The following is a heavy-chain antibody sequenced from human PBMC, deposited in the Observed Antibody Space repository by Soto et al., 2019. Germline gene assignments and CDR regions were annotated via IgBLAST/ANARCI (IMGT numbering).Heavy chain of an antibody. CDR3: AGDRLIAAGLDY. CDR2: IWYDGSNK. V-gene: IGHV3-33*01. Sequence: QVQLVESGGGVVQPGRSLRLSCAASGFTFSSYGMHWVRQAPGKGLEWVAVIWYDGSNKYYADSVKGRFTISRDNSKNTLYLQMNSLRAEDTAVYYCAGDRLIAAGLDYWGQGTLVTVSS. D-gene: IGHD6-13*01. CDR1: GFTFSSYG. J-gene: IGHJ4*02.